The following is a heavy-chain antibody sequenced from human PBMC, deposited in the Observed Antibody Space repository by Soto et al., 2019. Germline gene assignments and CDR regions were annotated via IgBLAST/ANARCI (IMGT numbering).Heavy chain of an antibody. J-gene: IGHJ4*02. CDR3: ARWDDYGASDQYHFDH. V-gene: IGHV1-18*01. CDR2: TSIYNGHT. D-gene: IGHD4-17*01. CDR1: RESFASAG. Sequence: GASVNVSCVPSRESFASAGISWVRQATGPGLEWMGWTSIYNGHTEYSPKFLGRVVMTTDTSADTAYLELRSLRPDDAALYYCARWDDYGASDQYHFDHWGQGILVTVSS.